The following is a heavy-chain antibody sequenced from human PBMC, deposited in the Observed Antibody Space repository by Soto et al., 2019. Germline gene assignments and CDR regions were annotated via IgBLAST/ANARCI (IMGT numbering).Heavy chain of an antibody. CDR2: IIPIPGTA. J-gene: IGHJ6*02. CDR3: ARSQGSSTSLEIYYYDCYGMDV. CDR1: GGTFGSYA. Sequence: SVKVSCKASGGTFGSYAISWLRQAPGQGLEWMGGIIPIPGTANYAQKFQGRVTIAADESTSTAYMELSSLRSEDTAVYYCARSQGSSTSLEIYYYDCYGMDVWGQGTTVTVSS. D-gene: IGHD2-2*01. V-gene: IGHV1-69*13.